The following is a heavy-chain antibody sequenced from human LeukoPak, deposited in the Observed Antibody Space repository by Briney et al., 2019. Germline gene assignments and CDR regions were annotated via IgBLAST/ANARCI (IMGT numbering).Heavy chain of an antibody. CDR1: GFTFSSYA. Sequence: GGSLRLSCAASGFTFSSYAMTWVRQAPGKGLEWVSGIGGSGSNTYYADSVRGRFTISRDNFKNTLYLQMNSLRAEDTAVYYCARDLAGITATPGDNWGQGTLVTVSS. V-gene: IGHV3-23*01. J-gene: IGHJ4*02. D-gene: IGHD1-20*01. CDR3: ARDLAGITATPGDN. CDR2: IGGSGSNT.